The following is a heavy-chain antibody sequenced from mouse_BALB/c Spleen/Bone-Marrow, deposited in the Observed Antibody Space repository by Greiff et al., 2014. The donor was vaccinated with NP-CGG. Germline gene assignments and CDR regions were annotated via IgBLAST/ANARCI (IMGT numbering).Heavy chain of an antibody. Sequence: VQLVASGAELVKPGASVKLSCKASGYTFTSYDINWVRQRPEQGLEWIGWIFPGDGSTKYNEKFKGKATLTTDKSSSTAYMQLSRRTSEDSAVYFCARRVYYDDDGGAWFADWGQGTLVTVSA. CDR3: ARRVYYDDDGGAWFAD. J-gene: IGHJ3*01. V-gene: IGHV1-85*01. D-gene: IGHD2-4*01. CDR2: IFPGDGST. CDR1: GYTFTSYD.